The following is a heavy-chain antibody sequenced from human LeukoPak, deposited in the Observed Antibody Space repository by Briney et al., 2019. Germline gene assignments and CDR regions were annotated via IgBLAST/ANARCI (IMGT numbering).Heavy chain of an antibody. CDR1: GYSISSGYY. J-gene: IGHJ4*02. D-gene: IGHD1-26*01. Sequence: SETLSLTCTVSGYSISSGYYWGWIRQPPGKGLEWIGSIYHSGSTYYNPSLKSRVTISVDTSKNQFSLKLSSVTAADTAVYYCARVVGAVLDYWGQGTLVTVSS. V-gene: IGHV4-38-2*02. CDR3: ARVVGAVLDY. CDR2: IYHSGST.